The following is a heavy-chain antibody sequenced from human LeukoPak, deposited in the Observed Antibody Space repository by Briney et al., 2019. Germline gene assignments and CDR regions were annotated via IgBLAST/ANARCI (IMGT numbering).Heavy chain of an antibody. V-gene: IGHV5-51*01. CDR2: IYPGDSDT. Sequence: PGESLKISCKGSGXXFXXXXXXXXXXXPXXXXXXXXIIYPGDSDTRYSPSFQGQVTISADKSISTAYLQWSSLKASDTAMYYCARLSDSSGYGDYWGQGTLVTVSS. CDR1: GXXFXXXX. CDR3: ARLSDSSGYGDY. D-gene: IGHD3-22*01. J-gene: IGHJ4*02.